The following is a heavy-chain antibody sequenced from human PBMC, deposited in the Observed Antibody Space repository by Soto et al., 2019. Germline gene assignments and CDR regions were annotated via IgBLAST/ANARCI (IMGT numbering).Heavy chain of an antibody. Sequence: QVQLVQSGAEVKKPGSSVKVSCKASGGTFGSYAISWVRQAPGQGLEWMGGIIPIPGTANYAQKFQGRVTIAADESTSTAYTELSSLRSEDTAVYYWARSQGSSTSLAIYYYYYYGMDVWGQGTTVTVSS. D-gene: IGHD2-2*01. CDR3: ARSQGSSTSLAIYYYYYYGMDV. V-gene: IGHV1-69*01. J-gene: IGHJ6*02. CDR2: IIPIPGTA. CDR1: GGTFGSYA.